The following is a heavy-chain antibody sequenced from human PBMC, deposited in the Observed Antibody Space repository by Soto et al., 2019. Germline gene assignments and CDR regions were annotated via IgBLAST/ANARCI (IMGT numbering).Heavy chain of an antibody. V-gene: IGHV3-66*01. J-gene: IGHJ4*02. CDR2: IYSGGST. CDR3: ATIPRGTVTTFFY. Sequence: DVQLVESGGGLVQPGGSLRLSCAASGFTVSSNYMSWVRQAPGKGLEWVSVIYSGGSTYYADSVKGRFTISRDNSKNTLYLQMNSLRAEDTAVYYCATIPRGTVTTFFYWGQGTLVTVSS. CDR1: GFTVSSNY. D-gene: IGHD4-17*01.